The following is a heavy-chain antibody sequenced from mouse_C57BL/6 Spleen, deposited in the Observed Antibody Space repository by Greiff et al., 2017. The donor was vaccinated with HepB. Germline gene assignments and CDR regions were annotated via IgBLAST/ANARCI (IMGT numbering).Heavy chain of an antibody. CDR1: GYTFTSYW. CDR2: IDPSDSYT. V-gene: IGHV1-69*01. CDR3: ARSGSFPYYFDY. J-gene: IGHJ2*01. D-gene: IGHD1-1*01. Sequence: VKLQQPGAELVMPGASVKLSCKASGYTFTSYWMHWVKQRPGQGLEWIGEIDPSDSYTNYNQKFKGKSTLTVDKSSSTAYMQLSSLTSEDSAVYYCARSGSFPYYFDYWGQGTTLTVSS.